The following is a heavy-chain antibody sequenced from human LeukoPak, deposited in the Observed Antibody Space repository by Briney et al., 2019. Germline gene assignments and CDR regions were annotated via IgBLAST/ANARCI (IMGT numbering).Heavy chain of an antibody. D-gene: IGHD6-19*01. J-gene: IGHJ3*02. CDR1: GGSISSSSYY. CDR3: ARLTPVAGNAFDI. V-gene: IGHV4-39*01. CDR2: IYYSGST. Sequence: SETLSLTCTVSGGSISSSSYYWGWIRQPPGKGLEWIGSIYYSGSTYYNPPLKSRVTISVDTSKNQFSLKLSSVTAADTAVYYCARLTPVAGNAFDIWGQGTMVTVSS.